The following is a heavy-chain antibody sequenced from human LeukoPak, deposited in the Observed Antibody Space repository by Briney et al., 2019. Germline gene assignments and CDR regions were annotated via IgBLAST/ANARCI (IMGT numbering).Heavy chain of an antibody. V-gene: IGHV5-51*01. CDR3: ARLAYCGGDCYRTTRGYFQH. J-gene: IGHJ1*01. Sequence: AGESLKISCKGSRYSFTSYWIGWVRQLPGKGLEWMGIIYPGDSDTRYSPSFQGQVTISADKSISTAYLQWSSLKASDTAMYYCARLAYCGGDCYRTTRGYFQHWGQGTLVTVSS. CDR2: IYPGDSDT. D-gene: IGHD2-21*02. CDR1: RYSFTSYW.